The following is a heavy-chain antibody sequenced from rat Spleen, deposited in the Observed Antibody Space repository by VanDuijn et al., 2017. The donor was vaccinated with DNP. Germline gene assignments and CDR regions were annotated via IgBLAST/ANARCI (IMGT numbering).Heavy chain of an antibody. D-gene: IGHD1-4*01. CDR2: ISHSDDTT. CDR1: GFTFSDYN. CDR3: AREQHYHFDY. V-gene: IGHV5-20*01. Sequence: EVQLVESGGDLVQPGRSLKLSCAASGFTFSDYNMAWVRQTPTRGLEWVAIISHSDDTTYYPDSVRGRFTISRDNAESSLYLQMGSLKSEDTATYYCAREQHYHFDYWGQGVMVTVSS. J-gene: IGHJ2*01.